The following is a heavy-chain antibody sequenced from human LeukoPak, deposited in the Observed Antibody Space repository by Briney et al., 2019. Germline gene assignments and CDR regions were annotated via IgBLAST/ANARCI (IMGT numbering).Heavy chain of an antibody. D-gene: IGHD1-26*01. CDR1: GFTFSRYS. Sequence: PGGSLRLSCAASGFTFSRYSMNWVRQAPGKGLEWVSYISSGSSTIYYADSVKGRFTISRDNAKNSLYLQMNSLTAEDTAVYYCARGMSGNYLFDNWGQGTLVTVSS. CDR2: ISSGSSTI. V-gene: IGHV3-48*04. CDR3: ARGMSGNYLFDN. J-gene: IGHJ4*02.